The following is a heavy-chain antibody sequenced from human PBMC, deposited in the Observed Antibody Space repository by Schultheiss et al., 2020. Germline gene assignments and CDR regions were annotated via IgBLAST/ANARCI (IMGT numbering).Heavy chain of an antibody. CDR1: GFNFDDYA. V-gene: IGHV3-9*01. D-gene: IGHD2-15*01. CDR2: ISWNSGSI. Sequence: GGSLRLSCAASGFNFDDYAMHWVRQAPGKGLEWVSGISWNSGSIGYADSVKGRFTISRDNAKNSLYLQMNSPRAEDTALYYCAKDGGPRGSCYRGWFDPWGQGTLVTVSS. J-gene: IGHJ5*02. CDR3: AKDGGPRGSCYRGWFDP.